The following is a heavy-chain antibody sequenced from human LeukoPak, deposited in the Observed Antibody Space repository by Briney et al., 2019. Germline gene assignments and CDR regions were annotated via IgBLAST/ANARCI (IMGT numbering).Heavy chain of an antibody. CDR2: IKSKTDGGTT. Sequence: KTGGSLRLSCAASGFTFSNAWMSWVRQAPGKGLEWVGRIKSKTDGGTTDYAAPVKGRFTISRDDSKNTLYLQMNSLKTEDTAVYYCTTDRYYYDSSGYLRLDYWGQGTLVTVSS. CDR1: GFTFSNAW. J-gene: IGHJ4*02. CDR3: TTDRYYYDSSGYLRLDY. V-gene: IGHV3-15*01. D-gene: IGHD3-22*01.